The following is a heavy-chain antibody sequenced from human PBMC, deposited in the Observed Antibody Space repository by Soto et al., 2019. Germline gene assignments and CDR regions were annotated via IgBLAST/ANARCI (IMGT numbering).Heavy chain of an antibody. CDR1: GGSISSYY. V-gene: IGHV4-59*08. J-gene: IGHJ4*02. D-gene: IGHD2-15*01. CDR3: ARGYCSGGYCYSRFFDY. CDR2: IYNSGST. Sequence: SGTPSLTCTVSGGSISSYYWSWIRQHPGKGLEWIGYIYNSGSTDYNPSLKSRVTISVDPSKNQFSLKLSSVTAADTAVYYCARGYCSGGYCYSRFFDYWGQGTLVTVSS.